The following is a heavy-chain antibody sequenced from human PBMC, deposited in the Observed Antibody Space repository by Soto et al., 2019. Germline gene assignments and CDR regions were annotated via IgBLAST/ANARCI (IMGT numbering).Heavy chain of an antibody. J-gene: IGHJ5*02. V-gene: IGHV4-31*03. Sequence: QVQLQESGPGLVKPSQTLSLTCTVSGGSISSGGSYWSWRRQHPGRGLECVGYISYSGSTDYNPSLRSRVTISGDTSKNQFTLKLSSVTAADTAVYHCAREGGCSGGSCYSSDWFDPWGQGTLVTVSS. CDR1: GGSISSGGSY. D-gene: IGHD2-15*01. CDR2: ISYSGST. CDR3: AREGGCSGGSCYSSDWFDP.